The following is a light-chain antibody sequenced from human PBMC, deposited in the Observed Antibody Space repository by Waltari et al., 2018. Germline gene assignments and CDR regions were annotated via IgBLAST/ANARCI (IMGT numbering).Light chain of an antibody. CDR3: QQGNSFPFT. CDR2: YGN. Sequence: IQMSQSPSSLSASVGDRVTLICRAGQDIGSSLNWYQQKPGKAPKLLIYYGNKLASGVPARFSGSGSGTSFTLSISSLQPEDLGTYYCQQGNSFPFTFGPGTKVDI. V-gene: IGKV1-13*02. CDR1: QDIGSS. J-gene: IGKJ3*01.